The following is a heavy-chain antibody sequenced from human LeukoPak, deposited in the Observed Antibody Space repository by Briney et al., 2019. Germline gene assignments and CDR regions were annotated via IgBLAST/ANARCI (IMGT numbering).Heavy chain of an antibody. J-gene: IGHJ4*02. D-gene: IGHD4-17*01. CDR2: IYYSGST. V-gene: IGHV4-39*07. CDR1: GGSISSSSYY. CDR3: ARDYPDYGDYEWTRDEGTYYFDY. Sequence: SETLSLTCTVSGGSISSSSYYWGWIRQPPGKGLEWIGSIYYSGSTYYNPSLKSRVTISVDTSKNQFSLKLSSVTAADTAVYYCARDYPDYGDYEWTRDEGTYYFDYWGQGTLVTVSS.